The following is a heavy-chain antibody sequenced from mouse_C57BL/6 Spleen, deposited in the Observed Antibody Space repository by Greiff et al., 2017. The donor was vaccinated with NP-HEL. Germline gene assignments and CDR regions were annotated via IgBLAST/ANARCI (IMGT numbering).Heavy chain of an antibody. V-gene: IGHV1-61*01. Sequence: VQLQQPGAELVRPGSSVKLSCKASGYTFTSYWMDWVKQRPGQGLEWIGNIYPSDSETHYNQKFKDKATLTVDKSSSTAYMQLSSLTSEDSAVYYCARPLYYGSSYGFWYFDVWGTGTTVTVSS. CDR1: GYTFTSYW. J-gene: IGHJ1*03. CDR2: IYPSDSET. D-gene: IGHD1-1*01. CDR3: ARPLYYGSSYGFWYFDV.